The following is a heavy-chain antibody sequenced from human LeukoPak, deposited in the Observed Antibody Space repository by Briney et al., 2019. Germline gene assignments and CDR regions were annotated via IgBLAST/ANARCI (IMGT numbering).Heavy chain of an antibody. D-gene: IGHD1-26*01. CDR3: ARDAGWDFLHAFDI. J-gene: IGHJ3*02. CDR1: GDSVSSNDAA. V-gene: IGHV6-1*01. CDR2: TYYRSKWYN. Sequence: SQTLSLTCAISGDSVSSNDAAWNWIRQSPSRGLEWLGRTYYRSKWYNDYAVSVKSRIAINPDTSKNQFSLQLNSVTPEDTAVYYCARDAGWDFLHAFDIWGQGTLVTVSS.